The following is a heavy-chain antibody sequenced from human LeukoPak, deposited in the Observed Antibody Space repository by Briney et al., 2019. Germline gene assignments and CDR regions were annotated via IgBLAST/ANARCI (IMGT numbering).Heavy chain of an antibody. Sequence: PGGSLRLSCAASGFTFSTYWMHWVRQAPGQGLVWVARIKGDGSSTIYADSAKGRFTISRDNSKNTLYLQTSSLRAEDTAVYYCARASTTVPNLLDHWGRGTLVTVSS. CDR1: GFTFSTYW. CDR3: ARASTTVPNLLDH. D-gene: IGHD4-17*01. V-gene: IGHV3-74*01. J-gene: IGHJ4*02. CDR2: IKGDGSST.